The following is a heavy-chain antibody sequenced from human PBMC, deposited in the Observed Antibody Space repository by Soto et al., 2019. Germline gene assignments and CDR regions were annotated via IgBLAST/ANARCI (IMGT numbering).Heavy chain of an antibody. D-gene: IGHD4-17*01. CDR3: ARGRYDGDYVTFDY. J-gene: IGHJ4*02. CDR2: ISWNSGSI. CDR1: GFTFDDYA. Sequence: PGGSLRLSCAASGFTFDDYAMHWVRQAPGKGLEWVSGISWNSGSIGYADSVKGRFTISRDNSKNTLYLQMNSLRAEDTAVYYCARGRYDGDYVTFDYWGQGTLVTVSS. V-gene: IGHV3-9*01.